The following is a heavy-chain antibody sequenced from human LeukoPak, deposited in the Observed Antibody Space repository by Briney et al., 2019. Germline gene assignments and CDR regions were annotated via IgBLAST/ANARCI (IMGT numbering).Heavy chain of an antibody. J-gene: IGHJ3*02. V-gene: IGHV3-66*01. CDR3: ARERGYCSGGSCYSDAFDI. CDR2: IYSGGST. CDR1: GFTVSSNY. D-gene: IGHD2-15*01. Sequence: PGGSLRLSCAASGFTVSSNYMSWVRQAPGKGLEWVSVIYSGGSTYYADSVKGRFTISRDNSKNTLYLQMNSLRAEDTAVYYCARERGYCSGGSCYSDAFDIWGQGTMVTVSS.